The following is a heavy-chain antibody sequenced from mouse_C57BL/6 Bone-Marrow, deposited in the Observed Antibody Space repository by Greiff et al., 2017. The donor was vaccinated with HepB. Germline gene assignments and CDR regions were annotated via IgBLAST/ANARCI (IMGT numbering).Heavy chain of an antibody. CDR1: GYTFTSYW. CDR3: ARYKDIYYDYDWFAY. V-gene: IGHV1-53*01. Sequence: QVQLQQSGTELVKPGASVKLSCKASGYTFTSYWMHWVKQRPGQGLEWIGNINPSNGGTNYNEKFKSKATLTVDKSSSTAYMQLSSLTSEDSAVYYCARYKDIYYDYDWFAYWGQGTLVTVSA. D-gene: IGHD2-4*01. J-gene: IGHJ3*01. CDR2: INPSNGGT.